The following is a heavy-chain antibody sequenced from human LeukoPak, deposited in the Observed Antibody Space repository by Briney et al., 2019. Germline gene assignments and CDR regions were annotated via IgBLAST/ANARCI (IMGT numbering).Heavy chain of an antibody. CDR3: ARGPHYYGSGSPSRPNYYYYYMDV. CDR2: MNPNSGNT. J-gene: IGHJ6*03. D-gene: IGHD3-10*01. CDR1: GYTFTSYD. Sequence: ASVKVSCKASGYTFTSYDINWVRQATGQGLEWMGWMNPNSGNTGYAQKFQGRVTMTRNTSISTAYMELSSLRSEDTAVYYCARGPHYYGSGSPSRPNYYYYYMDVWGKGTTVTVSS. V-gene: IGHV1-8*01.